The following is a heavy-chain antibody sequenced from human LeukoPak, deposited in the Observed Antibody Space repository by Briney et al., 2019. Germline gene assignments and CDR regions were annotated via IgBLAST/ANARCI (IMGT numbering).Heavy chain of an antibody. Sequence: GGSLRLSCAASGFTVSSNYMSWVRQAPGKGLEWVSVIYSGGSTYYADSVKGRFTISRDNSKNTLYLQMNSLRAEDTAVYYCARLMYRNYALGSWGQGTLVTVSS. D-gene: IGHD4-11*01. CDR2: IYSGGST. CDR3: ARLMYRNYALGS. V-gene: IGHV3-66*01. CDR1: GFTVSSNY. J-gene: IGHJ4*02.